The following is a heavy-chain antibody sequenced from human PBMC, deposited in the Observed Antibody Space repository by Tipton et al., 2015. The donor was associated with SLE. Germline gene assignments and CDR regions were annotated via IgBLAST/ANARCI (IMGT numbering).Heavy chain of an antibody. CDR3: AREGISYCGGDCHGSFDY. CDR2: IFSSGNT. Sequence: TLSLTCTVSGDSMNSGVYYWSWLRQPAGKGLEWIGRIFSSGNTIYNPSLKSRVTISEDTSKNQFSLSLSCVTAADTAVYYCAREGISYCGGDCHGSFDYWGQGSLVTVSS. D-gene: IGHD2-21*01. V-gene: IGHV4-61*02. CDR1: GDSMNSGVYY. J-gene: IGHJ4*02.